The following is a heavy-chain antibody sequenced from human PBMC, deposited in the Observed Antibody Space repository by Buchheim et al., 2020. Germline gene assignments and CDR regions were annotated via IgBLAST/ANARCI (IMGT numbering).Heavy chain of an antibody. CDR3: ARSEDYSGSNYFDY. Sequence: QLQLQESGSGLVKPSQTLSLTCAVSGGSISSGGYSWSWIRQPPGKGLEWIGYIYHSGSTYYNPSLKSRVTISVDRSKNQLPLKLSSGTAAETAVYYCARSEDYSGSNYFDYWGQGTL. D-gene: IGHD3-10*01. CDR1: GGSISSGGYS. J-gene: IGHJ4*02. CDR2: IYHSGST. V-gene: IGHV4-30-2*01.